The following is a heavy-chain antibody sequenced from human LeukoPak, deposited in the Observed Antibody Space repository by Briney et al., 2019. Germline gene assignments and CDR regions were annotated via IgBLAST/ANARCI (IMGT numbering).Heavy chain of an antibody. CDR1: GYTFTSYY. D-gene: IGHD2-2*01. V-gene: IGHV1-46*01. J-gene: IGHJ4*02. Sequence: ASVKVSCKASGYTFTSYYMHWVRQAPGQGLEWMGIINPSGGSTIYAQKFQGRVTMTEDTSTDTAYMELSSLRSEDTAVYYCATLGDCSSTSCYDYFDYWGQGTLVTVSS. CDR3: ATLGDCSSTSCYDYFDY. CDR2: INPSGGST.